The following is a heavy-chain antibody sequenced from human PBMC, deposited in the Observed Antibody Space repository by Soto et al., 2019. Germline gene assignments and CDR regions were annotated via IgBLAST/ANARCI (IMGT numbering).Heavy chain of an antibody. D-gene: IGHD6-19*01. CDR2: ISYDGSNK. CDR3: AKGWRYSSGWYYYYYGMDV. V-gene: IGHV3-30*18. CDR1: GFTFSSYG. J-gene: IGHJ6*02. Sequence: VQLVESGGGVVQPGRSLRLSCAASGFTFSSYGMHWVRQAPGKGLEWVAVISYDGSNKYYADSVKGRFTISRDNSKNTLYLQMNSLRAEDTAVYYCAKGWRYSSGWYYYYYGMDVWGQGTTVTVSS.